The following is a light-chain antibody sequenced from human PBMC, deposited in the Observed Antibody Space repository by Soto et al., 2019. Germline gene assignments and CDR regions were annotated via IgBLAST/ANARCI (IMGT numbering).Light chain of an antibody. V-gene: IGLV2-14*03. CDR3: SSYTSSNALEHYV. CDR2: DVS. J-gene: IGLJ1*01. Sequence: QSALTQPASVSGSPGQSITISCTGTSSDVGGYNYVSWYQQHPGKAPKLMIYDVSNRPSGVSNRCSGSKSGNTASLTISGLQAEDEADYYCSSYTSSNALEHYVFGTGTKLTVL. CDR1: SSDVGGYNY.